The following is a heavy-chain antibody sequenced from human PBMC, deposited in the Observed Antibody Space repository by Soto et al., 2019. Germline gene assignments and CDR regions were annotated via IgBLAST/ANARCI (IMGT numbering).Heavy chain of an antibody. Sequence: GPEVKKPGASVKVSCKASGYTFSSYGISWVRQAPGQGFEWMAWISVDNGNTNFAQRFQGRVTMTTDTGASTAYMELRSLRSDDTAFYSGARFKQGDNRYPIGNPYSYDMDVWGEGTTVTVSS. D-gene: IGHD3-16*01. CDR3: ARFKQGDNRYPIGNPYSYDMDV. CDR2: ISVDNGNT. CDR1: GYTFSSYG. V-gene: IGHV1-18*01. J-gene: IGHJ6*03.